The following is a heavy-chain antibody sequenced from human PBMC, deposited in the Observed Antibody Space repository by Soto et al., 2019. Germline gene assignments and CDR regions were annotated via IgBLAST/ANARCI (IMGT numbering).Heavy chain of an antibody. CDR2: IYSGGIT. CDR1: GFTVSSNY. J-gene: IGHJ4*02. CDR3: ARVRRANYYDSSGYPDY. D-gene: IGHD3-22*01. V-gene: IGHV3-53*01. Sequence: PGGSLRLSCAASGFTVSSNYISWVRQAPWKGLEWVSVIYSGGITYYADSVKGRFNISRDNSKNTLYLQMNSLRAEDTAVYYCARVRRANYYDSSGYPDYLGQGTLLTVSS.